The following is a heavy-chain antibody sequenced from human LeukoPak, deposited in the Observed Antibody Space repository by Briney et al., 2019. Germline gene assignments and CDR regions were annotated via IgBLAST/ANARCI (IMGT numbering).Heavy chain of an antibody. Sequence: GASVKVSCKASGYTFTSYYMHWVRQAPGQGLEWMGIINPSGGSTSYAQKFQGRVTMTRDTSTSTVYMELSSLRSEDTAVYYCARDPGEGCTNGVCYTLGDPWGQGTLVTVSS. V-gene: IGHV1-46*01. J-gene: IGHJ5*02. CDR2: INPSGGST. CDR1: GYTFTSYY. D-gene: IGHD2-8*01. CDR3: ARDPGEGCTNGVCYTLGDP.